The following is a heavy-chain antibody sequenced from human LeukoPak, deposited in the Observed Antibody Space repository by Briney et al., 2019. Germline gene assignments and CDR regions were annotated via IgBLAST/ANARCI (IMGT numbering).Heavy chain of an antibody. D-gene: IGHD5-24*01. CDR3: ARGRDGYNLPFDY. J-gene: IGHJ4*02. CDR1: GFTFSSYA. CDR2: ISGSGGST. Sequence: GGSLRLSCAASGFTFSSYAMSWVRQAPGKGLEWVSAISGSGGSTYYADSVKGRFTISRDNSKNTLYLQMNSLRAEDTAVYYCARGRDGYNLPFDYWGQGTLVTVSS. V-gene: IGHV3-23*01.